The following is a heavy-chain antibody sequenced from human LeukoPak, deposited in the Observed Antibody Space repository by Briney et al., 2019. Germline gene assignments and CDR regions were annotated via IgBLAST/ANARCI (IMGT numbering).Heavy chain of an antibody. CDR3: ARGYYYYDSSGYYL. Sequence: ASVKVSCKASGYTFTGYYMHWVRQAPGQGLEWMGWINPNSGGTNYAQKFQGRVTMTRDTSISTAYMELSRLRSDDTAVYYCARGYYYYDSSGYYLWGPRTLVTVSS. D-gene: IGHD3-22*01. CDR2: INPNSGGT. CDR1: GYTFTGYY. V-gene: IGHV1-2*02. J-gene: IGHJ5*02.